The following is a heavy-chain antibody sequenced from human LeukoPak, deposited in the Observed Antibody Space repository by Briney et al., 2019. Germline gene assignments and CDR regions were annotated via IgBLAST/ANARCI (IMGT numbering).Heavy chain of an antibody. CDR1: GFTFRIYA. V-gene: IGHV3-30-3*01. CDR2: ISYDETTK. J-gene: IGHJ4*01. CDR3: ARGGYDYSGFPLDL. Sequence: GGSLRLSCAASGFTFRIYAIHWVRQAPGQGLEWVALISYDETTKYFADSVKGRISLSRDNSKNTVYLQMNRLRTEDTAIYYCARGGYDYSGFPLDLWGHGTLVTVSS. D-gene: IGHD4-23*01.